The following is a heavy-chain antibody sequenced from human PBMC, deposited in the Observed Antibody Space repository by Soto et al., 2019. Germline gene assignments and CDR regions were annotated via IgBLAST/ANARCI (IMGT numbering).Heavy chain of an antibody. V-gene: IGHV1-69*01. CDR1: GDTFNNYA. CDR3: ARVGVTLTPRSYFDL. Sequence: QAQLVQSEAEVGQPGSSVKVSCKPSGDTFNNYAINWVRQAPGQGLEWVGGIIPFFGTPNYAESFQGRVTITADESTSTVYMALSSLRSEDTAIYYCARVGVTLTPRSYFDLWGQGSLVTVSP. D-gene: IGHD3-16*01. CDR2: IIPFFGTP. J-gene: IGHJ4*02.